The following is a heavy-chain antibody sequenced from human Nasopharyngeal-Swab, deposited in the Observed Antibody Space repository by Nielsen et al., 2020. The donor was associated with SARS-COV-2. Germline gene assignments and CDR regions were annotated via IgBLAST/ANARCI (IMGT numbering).Heavy chain of an antibody. V-gene: IGHV5-51*01. J-gene: IGHJ4*02. CDR3: ARPVDTAMVTLGY. Sequence: VRQMPGKDLEWMGIIYPGDSDTRYSPSFQGQVTISADKSISTAYLQWSSLKASDTAMYYCARPVDTAMVTLGYWGQGTLVTVSS. CDR2: IYPGDSDT. D-gene: IGHD5-18*01.